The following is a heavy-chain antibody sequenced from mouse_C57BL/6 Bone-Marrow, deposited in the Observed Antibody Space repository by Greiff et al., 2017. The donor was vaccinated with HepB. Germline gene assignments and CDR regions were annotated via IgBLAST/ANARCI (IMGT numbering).Heavy chain of an antibody. V-gene: IGHV2-6-1*01. Sequence: QVQLQQSGPGLVAPSQSLSITCTVSGFSLTSYGVHWVRQPPGKGLEWLVVIWSDGSTTYNSALKSRLSISKDNSKSQVFLKMNSLQTDDTAMSYCARHGAITTVVATYYAMDYWGQGTSVTVSS. D-gene: IGHD1-1*01. CDR3: ARHGAITTVVATYYAMDY. J-gene: IGHJ4*01. CDR1: GFSLTSYG. CDR2: IWSDGST.